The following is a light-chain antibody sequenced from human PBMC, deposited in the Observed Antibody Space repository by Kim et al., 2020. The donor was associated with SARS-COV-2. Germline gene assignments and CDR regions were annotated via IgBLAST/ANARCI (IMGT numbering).Light chain of an antibody. J-gene: IGKJ1*01. Sequence: SAGQRGTLSARARQSVSSTYLAWYDQKLGQAPRLGIYAASSRAAGIPDRLSGSGSGTGFTLSIRRLDPEDYGVYYCQQYASSPWTFGQGTKVDIK. V-gene: IGKV3-20*01. CDR1: QSVSSTY. CDR2: AAS. CDR3: QQYASSPWT.